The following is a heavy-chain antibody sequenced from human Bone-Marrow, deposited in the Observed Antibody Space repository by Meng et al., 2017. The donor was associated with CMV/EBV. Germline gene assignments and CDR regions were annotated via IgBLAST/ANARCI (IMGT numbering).Heavy chain of an antibody. Sequence: GGSLRLSCAASGFTFDDYAMHWVRQAPGKGMEWVSGISCNSGRIGYADSVKGRFTISRDNAKNSLYLQMNSLRAEDTAVYYCAASNRGLYYYGMDVWGQGTTVTVSS. J-gene: IGHJ6*02. CDR1: GFTFDDYA. D-gene: IGHD2/OR15-2a*01. CDR3: AASNRGLYYYGMDV. CDR2: ISCNSGRI. V-gene: IGHV3-9*01.